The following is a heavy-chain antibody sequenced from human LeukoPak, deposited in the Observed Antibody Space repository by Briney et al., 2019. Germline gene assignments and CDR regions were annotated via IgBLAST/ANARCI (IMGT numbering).Heavy chain of an antibody. CDR1: GGSISSYY. D-gene: IGHD6-19*01. CDR2: IYYSGST. CDR3: ASHFSSGSMHYGMDV. J-gene: IGHJ6*02. V-gene: IGHV4-59*08. Sequence: SETLSLTCTVSGGSISSYYWSWIRQPPGKGLEWIGYIYYSGSTNYNPSLKSRVTISVDTSKNQFSLKLSSVTAADTAVYYCASHFSSGSMHYGMDVWGQGTTATVSS.